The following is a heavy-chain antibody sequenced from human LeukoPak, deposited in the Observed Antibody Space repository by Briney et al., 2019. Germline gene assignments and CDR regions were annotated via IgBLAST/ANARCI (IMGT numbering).Heavy chain of an antibody. CDR2: INHSGST. J-gene: IGHJ5*02. CDR3: ARRTDYRSSEQLFDP. D-gene: IGHD6-6*01. CDR1: GGSFSGYY. Sequence: SETLSLTCAVYGGSFSGYYWSWIRQPPGKGLEWIGEINHSGSTNYNSSLKSRVTISVDTSKNQFSLKLSSVTAADTAVYYCARRTDYRSSEQLFDPWGQGNLVTVSS. V-gene: IGHV4-34*01.